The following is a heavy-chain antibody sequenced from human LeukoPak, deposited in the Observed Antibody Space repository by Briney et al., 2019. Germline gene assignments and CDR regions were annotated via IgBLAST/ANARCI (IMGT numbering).Heavy chain of an antibody. CDR3: ARAHYLDY. V-gene: IGHV4-34*01. Sequence: SETLSLTCAVYGGSFSGYYWNWIRQPPGKGLEWIGEINHSGSTNYNPSLKSRVTISVDTSKNQFSLKLSSVTAADTAVYYCARAHYLDYWGQGTLVTVSS. CDR1: GGSFSGYY. J-gene: IGHJ4*02. CDR2: INHSGST.